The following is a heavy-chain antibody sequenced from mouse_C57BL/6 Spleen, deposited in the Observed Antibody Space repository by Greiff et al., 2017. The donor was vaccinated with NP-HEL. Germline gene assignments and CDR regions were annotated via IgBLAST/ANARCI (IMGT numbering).Heavy chain of an antibody. CDR1: GYAFSSSW. CDR3: AREAYYSNYAWFAY. CDR2: IYPGDGDT. Sequence: VQRVESGPELVKPGASVKISCKASGYAFSSSWMNWVKQRPGKGLEWIGRIYPGDGDTNYNGKFKGKATLTADKSSSTAYMQLSSLTSEDSAVYFCAREAYYSNYAWFAYWGQGTLVTVSA. D-gene: IGHD2-5*01. J-gene: IGHJ3*01. V-gene: IGHV1-82*01.